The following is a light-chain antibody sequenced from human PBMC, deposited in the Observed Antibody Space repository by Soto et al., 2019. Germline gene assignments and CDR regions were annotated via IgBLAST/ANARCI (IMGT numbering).Light chain of an antibody. CDR1: HGITTNY. V-gene: IGKV3-20*01. CDR3: QLYGGSDLFT. J-gene: IGKJ2*01. CDR2: GAS. Sequence: LTQLPGTLSFSPGETATLSCRASHGITTNYLAWYQHKIGRPPRLLIAGASSRAAGVPDRFSGSASGTDLTLTISRLEPADSATYYCQLYGGSDLFTFGPGNKL.